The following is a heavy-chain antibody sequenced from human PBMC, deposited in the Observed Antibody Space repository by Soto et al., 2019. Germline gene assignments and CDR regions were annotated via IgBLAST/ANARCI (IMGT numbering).Heavy chain of an antibody. D-gene: IGHD3-10*01. J-gene: IGHJ5*02. CDR3: AHRRYYYGSGSLNWFDP. CDR2: IYWDDDK. Sequence: QITLKESGPTLVKPTQTLTLTCTFSGFSLSTSGVGVGWILQPPEKPWEGLALIYWDDDKRYSPSLKSRLTITKDTSKNQVVLTMTNMDPVDTATYYCAHRRYYYGSGSLNWFDPWGQGTLVTVSS. CDR1: GFSLSTSGVG. V-gene: IGHV2-5*02.